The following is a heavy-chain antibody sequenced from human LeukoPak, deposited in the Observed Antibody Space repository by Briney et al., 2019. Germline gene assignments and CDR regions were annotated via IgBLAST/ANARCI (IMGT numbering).Heavy chain of an antibody. J-gene: IGHJ5*01. V-gene: IGHV3-21*01. CDR2: ISTSSSYI. D-gene: IGHD4/OR15-4a*01. Sequence: GGSLRLSCAASGFTFSSYSMNWVRQAPGKGLEWVSSISTSSSYIYYADSVKGRFTISRDNARNSLSLQVSRLRAEDTAVYYCVKSSTNYGGWFDSWGQGTLVTVSS. CDR1: GFTFSSYS. CDR3: VKSSTNYGGWFDS.